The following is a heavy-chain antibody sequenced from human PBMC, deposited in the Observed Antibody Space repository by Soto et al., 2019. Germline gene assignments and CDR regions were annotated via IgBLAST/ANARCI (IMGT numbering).Heavy chain of an antibody. CDR2: VIPPLDAS. D-gene: IGHD2-15*01. CDR1: GATFNDYT. CDR3: ASGKSQMTQDRMGFYYYMDV. J-gene: IGHJ6*03. V-gene: IGHV1-69*08. Sequence: QVQLVQSGAEVKKPGSSVRISCAASGATFNDYTFTWVRRAPGQGLEWMGRVIPPLDASNFAEKFQDRVTITADRSTSTVYMELSGLKSEDSAIYYCASGKSQMTQDRMGFYYYMDVWGEGTTVTVSS.